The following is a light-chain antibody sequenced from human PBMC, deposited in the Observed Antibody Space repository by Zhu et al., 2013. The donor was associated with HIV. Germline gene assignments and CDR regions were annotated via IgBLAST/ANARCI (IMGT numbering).Light chain of an antibody. J-gene: IGKJ5*01. V-gene: IGKV3-11*01. CDR2: DAS. Sequence: IVLTQSPATLSASPGERATLSCRASQSVGSNLAWYHQKAGRAPRLLIYDASNRATGIPARFSGSGSGTDFTLTISSLEPEDFAVYYCQQRSNWLITFGQGTRLEIK. CDR3: QQRSNWLIT. CDR1: QSVGSN.